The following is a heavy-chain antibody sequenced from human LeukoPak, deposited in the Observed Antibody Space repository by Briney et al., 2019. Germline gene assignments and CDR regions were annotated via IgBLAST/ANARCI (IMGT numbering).Heavy chain of an antibody. V-gene: IGHV3-72*01. D-gene: IGHD1-26*01. CDR3: TRLVGAND. J-gene: IGHJ4*02. Sequence: GGSLRLSCAASGCTFSDHAMDWVRQAPGKGLEWVGRIRNKANSYTTEYAASVQGRFTVSRDDSMNSLYLQMNSMKTEDTAVYYCTRLVGANDWGQGTLVTVSS. CDR2: IRNKANSYTT. CDR1: GCTFSDHA.